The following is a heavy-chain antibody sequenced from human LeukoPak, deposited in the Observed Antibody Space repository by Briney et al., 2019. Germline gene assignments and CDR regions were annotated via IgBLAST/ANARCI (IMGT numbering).Heavy chain of an antibody. CDR2: INSDGSST. J-gene: IGHJ4*02. D-gene: IGHD6-13*01. Sequence: PGGSLRLSCAASGFTFSSYWMHWVRQAPGKGLVWVSRINSDGSSTTYADSVKGRFTISRDNAKNTLYLQMNSLRAEDTAVYYCARGVSRTYFDYWGQGTLVTVSS. CDR1: GFTFSSYW. V-gene: IGHV3-74*01. CDR3: ARGVSRTYFDY.